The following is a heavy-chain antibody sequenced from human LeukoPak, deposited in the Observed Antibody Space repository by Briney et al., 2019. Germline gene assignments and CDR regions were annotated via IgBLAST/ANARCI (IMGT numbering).Heavy chain of an antibody. V-gene: IGHV1-2*02. Sequence: ASVKVSCKASGYTFTGYYMHWVRQAPGQGLEWMGWINPNSGGTNYAQKFQGRVTMTRDTSISTAYMELSRLRSDDTAVYYCARLRQSVKGGYYYYMDVWGKGTTVTISS. J-gene: IGHJ6*03. CDR1: GYTFTGYY. D-gene: IGHD3-16*01. CDR2: INPNSGGT. CDR3: ARLRQSVKGGYYYYMDV.